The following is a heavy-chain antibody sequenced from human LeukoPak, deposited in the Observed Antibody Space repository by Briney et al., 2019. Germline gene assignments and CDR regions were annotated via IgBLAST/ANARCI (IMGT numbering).Heavy chain of an antibody. Sequence: GGSLRLSCAASGFSFSSYEMNWVRQAPGKGLEWVSSITGSDGSTYYADSVKGRFTISRDNSKNTLYLQMSSLRAEDTAVYYCASGAAAGTLTFFDYWGQGTLVTVSS. CDR1: GFSFSSYE. J-gene: IGHJ4*02. CDR2: ITGSDGST. CDR3: ASGAAAGTLTFFDY. D-gene: IGHD6-13*01. V-gene: IGHV3-23*01.